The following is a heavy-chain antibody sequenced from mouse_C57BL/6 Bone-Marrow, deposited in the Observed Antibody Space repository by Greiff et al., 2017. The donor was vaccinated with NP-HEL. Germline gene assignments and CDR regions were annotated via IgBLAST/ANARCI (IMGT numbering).Heavy chain of an antibody. J-gene: IGHJ4*01. Sequence: VKLQESGAELVKPGASVKLSCKASGYTFTEYTIHWVKQRSGQGLEWIGWFYPGSGSIKYNEKFKDKATLTADKSSSTVYMELSRLTSEDSAVYFCARHEDLGYGSSYYAMDYWGQGTSVTVSS. V-gene: IGHV1-62-2*01. D-gene: IGHD1-1*01. CDR1: GYTFTEYT. CDR2: FYPGSGSI. CDR3: ARHEDLGYGSSYYAMDY.